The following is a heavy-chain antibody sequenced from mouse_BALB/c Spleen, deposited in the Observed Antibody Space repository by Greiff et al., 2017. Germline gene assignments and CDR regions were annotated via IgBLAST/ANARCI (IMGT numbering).Heavy chain of an antibody. V-gene: IGHV2-6-7*01. CDR3: ARAPHYYGSSPLGYFDV. J-gene: IGHJ1*01. Sequence: QVQLKESGPGLVAPSQSLSITCTVSGFSLTGYGVNWVRQPPGKGLEWLGMIWGDGSTDYNSALKSRLSISKDNSKSQVFLKMNSLQTDDTARYYCARAPHYYGSSPLGYFDVWGAGTTVTVSS. CDR1: GFSLTGYG. D-gene: IGHD1-1*01. CDR2: IWGDGST.